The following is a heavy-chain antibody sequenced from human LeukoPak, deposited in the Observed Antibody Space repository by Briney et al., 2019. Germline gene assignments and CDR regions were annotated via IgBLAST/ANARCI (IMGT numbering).Heavy chain of an antibody. CDR3: TRESGAFSPFGF. J-gene: IGHJ4*02. V-gene: IGHV4-4*02. Sequence: PSGTLSLTCAVSGGSITTTNWWSWVRQPPGKGLEWIGEVHLNGATNYNPSLESRFSMSIDKSNNHLSLEVTSVTAADTAMYYCTRESGAFSPFGFWGQGTRVTVSS. CDR2: VHLNGAT. D-gene: IGHD1-26*01. CDR1: GGSITTTNW.